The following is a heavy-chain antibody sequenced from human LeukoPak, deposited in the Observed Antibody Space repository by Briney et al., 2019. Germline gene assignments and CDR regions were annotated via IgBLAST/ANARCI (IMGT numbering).Heavy chain of an antibody. J-gene: IGHJ4*02. Sequence: PSDTLSLTCTVSGVSITSFYWSWIRQPPGKGLEWIVYLYFSGSTNYNPSLKSRVTVSLDTTKNQVSLKLSSVSAADTAVYYCASTGYCIGGSCYSNYFDHWGQGTLVTVSS. V-gene: IGHV4-59*08. CDR1: GVSITSFY. CDR3: ASTGYCIGGSCYSNYFDH. D-gene: IGHD2-15*01. CDR2: LYFSGST.